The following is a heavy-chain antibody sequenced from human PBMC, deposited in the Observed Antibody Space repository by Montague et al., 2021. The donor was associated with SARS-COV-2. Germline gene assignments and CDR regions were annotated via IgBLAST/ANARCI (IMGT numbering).Heavy chain of an antibody. CDR3: ARIFLVVPPGIALYYFDY. D-gene: IGHD6-13*01. Sequence: SLRLSCAASGFTFGDYYMTWIRQAPGKGLEWISDISGGSHYTNYADSVKGRFTISRDDAKQSLYLEMDSLRAEDTAVYYCARIFLVVPPGIALYYFDYWGQGALVTVSS. CDR2: ISGGSHYT. CDR1: GFTFGDYY. V-gene: IGHV3-11*03. J-gene: IGHJ4*02.